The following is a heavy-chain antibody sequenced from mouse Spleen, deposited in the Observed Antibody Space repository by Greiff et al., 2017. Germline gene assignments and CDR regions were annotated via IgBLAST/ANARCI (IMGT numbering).Heavy chain of an antibody. Sequence: EVKLVESGGGLVKLGGSLKLSCAASGFTFSSYAMSWVRQTPEKRLEWVATISSGGGNTYYPDSVKGRFTISRDNAKNTLYLQMSSLKSEDTAMYYCARHGIHYYGYGAMDYWGQGTSVTVSS. D-gene: IGHD1-2*01. V-gene: IGHV5-9*04. CDR1: GFTFSSYA. J-gene: IGHJ4*01. CDR2: ISSGGGNT. CDR3: ARHGIHYYGYGAMDY.